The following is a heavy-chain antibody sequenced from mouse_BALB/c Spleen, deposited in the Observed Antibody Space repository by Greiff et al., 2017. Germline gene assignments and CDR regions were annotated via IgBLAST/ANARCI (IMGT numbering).Heavy chain of an antibody. CDR2: IYPGGGYT. D-gene: IGHD2-10*02. CDR1: GYTFTNYW. CDR3: ARKNLVSVGFDY. V-gene: IGHV1-63*02. J-gene: IGHJ2*01. Sequence: QVQLQQSGAELVRPGTSVKISCKASGYTFTNYWLGWVKQRPGHGLEWIGDIYPGGGYTNYNEKFKGKATLTADTSSSTAYMQLSSLTSEDSAVYFCARKNLVSVGFDYWGQGSTLTVSS.